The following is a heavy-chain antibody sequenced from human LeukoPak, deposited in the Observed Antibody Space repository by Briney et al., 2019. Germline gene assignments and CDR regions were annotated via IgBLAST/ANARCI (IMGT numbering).Heavy chain of an antibody. CDR1: GGSISSYY. CDR2: IYYSGST. CDR3: ARGELDYYDSSGYYGTFDI. J-gene: IGHJ3*02. D-gene: IGHD3-22*01. Sequence: TSSETLSLTCTVSGGSISSYYWSWIRQPPGKGQEWIGYIYYSGSTNYNPSLKSRVTISVDTSKNQFSLKLSSVSAADTAVYYCARGELDYYDSSGYYGTFDIWGQGTMVTVSS. V-gene: IGHV4-59*01.